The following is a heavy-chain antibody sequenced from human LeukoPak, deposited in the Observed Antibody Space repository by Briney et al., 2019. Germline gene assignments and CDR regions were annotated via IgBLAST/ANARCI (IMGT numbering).Heavy chain of an antibody. Sequence: SETLSLTCTVSGGSISSGGYYWSWIRQHPGKGLEWIGYIYYSGSTYYNPSLESRVTISVDTSKNQFSLKLSSVTAADTAVYYCAREHGVLLWFGELWGAFDIWGQGTMVTVSS. CDR2: IYYSGST. J-gene: IGHJ3*02. D-gene: IGHD3-10*01. CDR3: AREHGVLLWFGELWGAFDI. V-gene: IGHV4-31*03. CDR1: GGSISSGGYY.